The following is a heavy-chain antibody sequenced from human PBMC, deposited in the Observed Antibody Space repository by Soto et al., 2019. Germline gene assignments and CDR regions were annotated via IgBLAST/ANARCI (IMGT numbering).Heavy chain of an antibody. CDR3: ARGWYCGGDCYEWYFDL. V-gene: IGHV3-33*01. J-gene: IGHJ2*01. CDR1: GFTFSSSG. D-gene: IGHD2-21*02. Sequence: QVQLVESGGGVVQPGRSLRLSCAASGFTFSSSGMHWVRQAPGEGLEWVAVIWYDGSNKYYADSVNGRFTISRDNSKNIMYLQMNGRRAEDTAVYYCARGWYCGGDCYEWYFDLWGRGTLVTVSS. CDR2: IWYDGSNK.